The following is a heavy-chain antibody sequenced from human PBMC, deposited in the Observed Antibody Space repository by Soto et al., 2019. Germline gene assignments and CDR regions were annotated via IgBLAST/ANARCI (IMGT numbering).Heavy chain of an antibody. CDR1: GFTFSGSA. Sequence: GGSLRLSCAASGFTFSGSAMHWVRQASGKGLEWVGRIRSKANSYATAYAASVKGRFTISRDDSKNTAYLQMNSLKTEDTAVYYCTRLHYYDSSGSLAGWGQGTLVTVSS. V-gene: IGHV3-73*01. CDR3: TRLHYYDSSGSLAG. CDR2: IRSKANSYAT. J-gene: IGHJ4*02. D-gene: IGHD3-22*01.